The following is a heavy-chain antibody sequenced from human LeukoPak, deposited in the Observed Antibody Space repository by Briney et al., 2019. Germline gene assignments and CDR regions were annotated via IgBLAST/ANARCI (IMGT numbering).Heavy chain of an antibody. D-gene: IGHD6-13*01. CDR2: INHSGST. V-gene: IGHV4-34*01. J-gene: IGHJ4*02. CDR3: ARTGGSSSWYDSYYFDY. Sequence: SETLSLTCAVYGGSFSGYYWSWIRQPPGKGLEWIGEINHSGSTNYNPFLKSRVTISVDTSKNQFSLKLSSVTAADTAVYYCARTGGSSSWYDSYYFDYWGQGTLVTVSS. CDR1: GGSFSGYY.